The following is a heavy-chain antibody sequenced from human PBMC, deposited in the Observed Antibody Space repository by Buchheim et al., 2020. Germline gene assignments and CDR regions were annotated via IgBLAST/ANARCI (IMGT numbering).Heavy chain of an antibody. D-gene: IGHD3-10*01. Sequence: QVQLQESGPGLVKPSEALSLTCTVSGGSISSYYWSWIRQSPGKGLEWIGHLYYSGSTSYNPSLESRVTISVDTSKNQFSLKMRSVTAADTAVYYCAREYYGSGRSPLAYWGQGTL. CDR1: GGSISSYY. V-gene: IGHV4-59*01. CDR2: LYYSGST. J-gene: IGHJ4*02. CDR3: AREYYGSGRSPLAY.